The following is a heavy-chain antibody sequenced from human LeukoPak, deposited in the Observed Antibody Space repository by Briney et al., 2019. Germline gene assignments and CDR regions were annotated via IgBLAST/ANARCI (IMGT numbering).Heavy chain of an antibody. D-gene: IGHD2-15*01. J-gene: IGHJ4*02. CDR3: ARGEGARRARGSGGHVTFDY. CDR2: INHSGST. V-gene: IGHV4-34*01. CDR1: GGSFSGYY. Sequence: PSETLSLTCAVYGGSFSGYYWSWIRQPPGKGLEWIGEINHSGSTNYNPSLKSRVTISVDTSKNQFSLKLSSVTAADTAVYYCARGEGARRARGSGGHVTFDYWGQGTLVTVSS.